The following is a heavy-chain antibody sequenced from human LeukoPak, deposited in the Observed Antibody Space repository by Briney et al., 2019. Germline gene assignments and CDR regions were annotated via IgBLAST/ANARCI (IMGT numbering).Heavy chain of an antibody. CDR3: ARGLLVVGSKKGNPGNY. Sequence: GGSLRLSCAASGFNFNNYAMNWVRQAPGEGLEWVSFISGSSNTIYYADSVRGRFTISRDNAKKSVYLQMNSLRAEDTAVYFCARGLLVVGSKKGNPGNYWGPGTLVADSS. D-gene: IGHD1-14*01. CDR1: GFNFNNYA. CDR2: ISGSSNTI. J-gene: IGHJ4*02. V-gene: IGHV3-48*04.